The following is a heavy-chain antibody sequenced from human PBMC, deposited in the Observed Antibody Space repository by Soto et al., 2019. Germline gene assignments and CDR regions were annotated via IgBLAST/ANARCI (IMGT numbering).Heavy chain of an antibody. CDR3: ARDSSQNYYYGMDV. Sequence: QVQLVKSGGGVVQPGRSLRLSCAASGFTFSSYAMHWVRQAPGKGLEWVAVISYDGSNKYYADSVKGRFTISRDNSKNTLYLQMNSLRAEDTAVYYCARDSSQNYYYGMDVWGQGTTVTVSS. J-gene: IGHJ6*02. CDR1: GFTFSSYA. V-gene: IGHV3-30-3*01. CDR2: ISYDGSNK.